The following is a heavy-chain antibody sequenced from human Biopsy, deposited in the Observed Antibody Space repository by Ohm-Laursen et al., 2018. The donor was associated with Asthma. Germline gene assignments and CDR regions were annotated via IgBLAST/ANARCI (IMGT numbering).Heavy chain of an antibody. Sequence: SLRLSCAASAFTFRTYAMHWVRQPPGKGLEWVALISHDGNKRYSADSVKGRLTISRDNSKNTLYLQMNSLRAEDTAVYYCAKDVVWFRELGGMDVWGHGTTVTVS. CDR1: AFTFRTYA. V-gene: IGHV3-30*18. J-gene: IGHJ6*02. CDR3: AKDVVWFRELGGMDV. D-gene: IGHD3-10*01. CDR2: ISHDGNKR.